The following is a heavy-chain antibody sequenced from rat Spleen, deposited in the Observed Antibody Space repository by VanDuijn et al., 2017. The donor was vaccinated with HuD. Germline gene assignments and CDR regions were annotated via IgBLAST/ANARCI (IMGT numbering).Heavy chain of an antibody. D-gene: IGHD1-3*01. CDR2: INYVGSST. CDR3: ARHNYGSYGWFAY. J-gene: IGHJ3*01. Sequence: EVQLVESGGGLVQPGRSLKLSCAASGFTFSDYNMAWVRPAPKKGLEWVATINYVGSSTYYRDSVKGRFTISRDNAKSTLYLQMDSLRSEDTATYYCARHNYGSYGWFAYWGQGTLVTVSS. CDR1: GFTFSDYN. V-gene: IGHV5-7*01.